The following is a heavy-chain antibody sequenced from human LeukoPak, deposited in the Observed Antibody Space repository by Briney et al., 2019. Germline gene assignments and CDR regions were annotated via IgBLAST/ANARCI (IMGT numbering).Heavy chain of an antibody. CDR2: INPNSGST. CDR1: GYTFTGYY. Sequence: ASVKVSCKASGYTFTGYYMHWVRQAPGQGLEWMGWINPNSGSTSYAQKFQGRVTMTRDMSTSTVYMELSSLRSEDTAVYYCARFASSHYYYYMDVWGKGTTVTVSS. V-gene: IGHV1-46*01. CDR3: ARFASSHYYYYMDV. J-gene: IGHJ6*03. D-gene: IGHD6-13*01.